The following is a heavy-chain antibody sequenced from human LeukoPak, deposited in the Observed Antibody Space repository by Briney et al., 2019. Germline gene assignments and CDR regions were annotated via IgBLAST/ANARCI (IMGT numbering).Heavy chain of an antibody. V-gene: IGHV4-59*01. Sequence: KPSETLSLTCTVSGGSISSYYWSWIRQPPGKGLEWIGYIYYSGSTNYNPSLKSRVTISVDTSKNQFSLKLSSVTAADTAVYYCARSIGVPAAIFWFDPWGQGTLVTVSS. D-gene: IGHD2-2*01. CDR1: GGSISSYY. CDR2: IYYSGST. CDR3: ARSIGVPAAIFWFDP. J-gene: IGHJ5*02.